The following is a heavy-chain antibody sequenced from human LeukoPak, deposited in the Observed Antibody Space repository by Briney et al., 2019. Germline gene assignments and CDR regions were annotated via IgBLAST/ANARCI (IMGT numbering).Heavy chain of an antibody. CDR2: MSPNSGNT. J-gene: IGHJ6*03. CDR3: ARGRPDTSVPRTYYMDV. CDR1: GYTFTDYH. V-gene: IGHV1-8*01. Sequence: GASVKVSCKASGYTFTDYHMHWVRQATGQGLEWMGWMSPNSGNTGSAQKFQGRVTFTRDTSISTSFMELSSLRSEDTAIYYCARGRPDTSVPRTYYMDVWGKGTTVTVSS. D-gene: IGHD5-18*01.